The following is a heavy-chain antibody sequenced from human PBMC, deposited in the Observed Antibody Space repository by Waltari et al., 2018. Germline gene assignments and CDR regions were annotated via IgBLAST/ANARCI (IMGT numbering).Heavy chain of an antibody. J-gene: IGHJ2*01. CDR3: ATTGVTTVNWYFDL. CDR2: INPNSGGT. D-gene: IGHD4-17*01. CDR1: GYTFTGYY. Sequence: QVQLVQSGAEVKKPGASVKVSCKASGYTFTGYYMHWVRQAPGQGLEWMGRINPNSGGTNYAQKFQGRVTMTEDIATDTAYMELSSLTSEDTAVYYCATTGVTTVNWYFDLWGQGTLITVSS. V-gene: IGHV1-2*06.